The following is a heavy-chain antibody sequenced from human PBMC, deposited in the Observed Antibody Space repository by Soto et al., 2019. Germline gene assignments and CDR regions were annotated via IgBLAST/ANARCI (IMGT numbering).Heavy chain of an antibody. J-gene: IGHJ3*01. CDR1: GGSFSGYY. V-gene: IGHV4-34*01. CDR2: INHSGST. CDR3: ARGVGSYLF. D-gene: IGHD3-10*01. Sequence: QVQLQQWGAGLLKPSETLSLTCAVYGGSFSGYYWSWIRQPPGKGLEWIGEINHSGSTNYNPSLKCRVIISVDTSKNQFSLKLSSVTAAGTAVYYCARGVGSYLFWGQGTMVTVSS.